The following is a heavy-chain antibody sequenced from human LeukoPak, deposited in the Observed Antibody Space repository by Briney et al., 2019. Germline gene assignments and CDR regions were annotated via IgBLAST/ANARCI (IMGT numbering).Heavy chain of an antibody. CDR1: GFSGSSNY. J-gene: IGHJ4*02. CDR2: IYSGGST. CDR3: TRGETNPFDY. Sequence: GGSLRLSCAASGFSGSSNYMSWVRQVPGKGLEWVSVIYSGGSTYYADPVKGRFTISRDYSKNTLLLQMNSLRGDDTAVYYCTRGETNPFDYWGQGILVTVSS. V-gene: IGHV3-66*01. D-gene: IGHD1-14*01.